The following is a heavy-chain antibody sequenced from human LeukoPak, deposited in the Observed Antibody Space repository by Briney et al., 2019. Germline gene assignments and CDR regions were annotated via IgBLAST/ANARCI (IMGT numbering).Heavy chain of an antibody. J-gene: IGHJ4*02. CDR2: IYYSGST. Sequence: PSETLSLTCTVSGDSISSSSYYWDWIRQPPGKGLEWIGSIYYSGSTYYNPSLKSRVTMSVDTSKNHFSLKLTSVTAADTAVYYCAREYSGCLDYWGQGTLVTVSS. CDR3: AREYSGCLDY. CDR1: GDSISSSSYY. D-gene: IGHD5-12*01. V-gene: IGHV4-39*02.